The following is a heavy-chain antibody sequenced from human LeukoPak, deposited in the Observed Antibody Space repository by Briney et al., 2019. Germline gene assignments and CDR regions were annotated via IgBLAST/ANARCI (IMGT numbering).Heavy chain of an antibody. CDR3: ARRASWVNAFDI. V-gene: IGHV4-59*01. CDR2: IYYSGST. J-gene: IGHJ3*02. Sequence: SETLSLTCTVSGGSISSYYWSWIRQPPAKGLQWIGYIYYSGSTNYNPSLKSRVTISVDTSKNQFSLKLSSVTAADTAVYYCARRASWVNAFDIWGQGTMVTVSS. CDR1: GGSISSYY. D-gene: IGHD1-26*01.